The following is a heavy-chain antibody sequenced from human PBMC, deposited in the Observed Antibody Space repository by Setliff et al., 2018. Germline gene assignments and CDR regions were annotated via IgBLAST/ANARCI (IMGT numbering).Heavy chain of an antibody. CDR3: ARIRGPTGNCQEAFDI. CDR2: IFYSGNT. Sequence: PSETLSLTCIVSGGSVSSSAYYWTWIRQPPGEGLEWIGYIFYSGNTEYNPSLKSRVTISVDTSKSQFSLKLTSVTAADTAVYYCARIRGPTGNCQEAFDIWSEGTMVTVSS. V-gene: IGHV4-61*08. D-gene: IGHD1-1*01. J-gene: IGHJ3*02. CDR1: GGSVSSSAYY.